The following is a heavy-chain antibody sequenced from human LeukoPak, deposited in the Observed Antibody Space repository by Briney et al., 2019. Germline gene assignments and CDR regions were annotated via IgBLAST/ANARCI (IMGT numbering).Heavy chain of an antibody. CDR3: ARHLAGRRNFDY. D-gene: IGHD6-25*01. CDR2: IYYSGST. CDR1: GGSISSYY. V-gene: IGHV4-59*08. Sequence: RSSETLSLTCTVSGGSISSYYWSWIRQPPGKGLEWIGYIYYSGSTNYNPSLKSRVTISVDTSKNQFSLKLSSVTAADTAVYYCARHLAGRRNFDYWGQGTLVTVSS. J-gene: IGHJ4*02.